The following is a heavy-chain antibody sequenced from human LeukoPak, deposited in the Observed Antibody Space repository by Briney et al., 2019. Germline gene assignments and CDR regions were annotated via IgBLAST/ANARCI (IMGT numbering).Heavy chain of an antibody. D-gene: IGHD6-25*01. CDR2: IYSGGST. CDR3: ARAALDN. Sequence: GGSLRLSCAASGFSVSSNYISWVRQAPGKGLEWVSVIYSGGSTKYADSVKARFTISRDNSKNTVYLQMNSLRAEDTAVYYCARAALDNWGQGTLVTVSS. CDR1: GFSVSSNY. J-gene: IGHJ4*02. V-gene: IGHV3-53*01.